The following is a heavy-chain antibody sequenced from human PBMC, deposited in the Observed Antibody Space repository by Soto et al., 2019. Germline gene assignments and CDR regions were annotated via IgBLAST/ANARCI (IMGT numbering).Heavy chain of an antibody. CDR1: GQSIGSYY. D-gene: IGHD1-1*01. Sequence: QVQLQESGPGLVKTSETLSLTCTVSGQSIGSYYWSWIRQSPGKGPEWIGYIFYTGSTNYNPSLQSRATRSIDTSKNHFSLLLTSLTAADTAVYYCARHGGYNYNFDFWGQGTLVTVSS. V-gene: IGHV4-59*08. CDR3: ARHGGYNYNFDF. J-gene: IGHJ4*02. CDR2: IFYTGST.